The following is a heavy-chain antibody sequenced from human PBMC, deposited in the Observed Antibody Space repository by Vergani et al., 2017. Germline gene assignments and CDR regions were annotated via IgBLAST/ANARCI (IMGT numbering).Heavy chain of an antibody. V-gene: IGHV1-69*08. Sequence: QVQLVQSGAEVKKPGSSVKVSCKASGGTFSSYTISWVRQAPGQGLEWMGRIIPILGIANYAQKFQGRVTITADKSTSTAYMELSSLRSEDTAVYYCARDGYSSSGFDYWGQGTLDTVSS. CDR1: GGTFSSYT. CDR2: IIPILGIA. D-gene: IGHD6-13*01. CDR3: ARDGYSSSGFDY. J-gene: IGHJ4*02.